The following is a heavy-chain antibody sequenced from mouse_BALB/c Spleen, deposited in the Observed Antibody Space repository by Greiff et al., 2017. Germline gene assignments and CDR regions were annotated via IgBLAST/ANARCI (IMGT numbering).Heavy chain of an antibody. D-gene: IGHD2-2*01. CDR2: ISSGGST. CDR3: ARGDGYDEGYYFDY. Sequence: DVQLVESGGGLVKPGGSLKLSCAASGFTFSSYAMSWVRQTPEKRLEWVASISSGGSTYYPDSVKGRFTISRDNARNILYLQMSSLRSEDTAMYYCARGDGYDEGYYFDYWGQGTTLTVSS. CDR1: GFTFSSYA. V-gene: IGHV5-6-5*01. J-gene: IGHJ2*01.